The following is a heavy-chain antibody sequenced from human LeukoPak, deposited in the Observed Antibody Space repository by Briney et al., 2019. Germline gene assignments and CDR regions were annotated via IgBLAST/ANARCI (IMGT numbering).Heavy chain of an antibody. CDR3: AKDGGSSSWYGDWYYFDY. CDR1: GFTFGSYA. J-gene: IGHJ4*02. D-gene: IGHD6-13*01. Sequence: GGSLRRSCAVSGFTFGSYAMSWVRQAPGKGLEWVSAISGSGGSTYYADSVKGRFTISRDNSKNTLYLQMNSLRAEDTDVYYCAKDGGSSSWYGDWYYFDYWGQGTLVTVSS. V-gene: IGHV3-23*01. CDR2: ISGSGGST.